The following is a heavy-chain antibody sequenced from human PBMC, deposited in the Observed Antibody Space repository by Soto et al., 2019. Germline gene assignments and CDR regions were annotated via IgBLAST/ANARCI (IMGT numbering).Heavy chain of an antibody. CDR2: ISGSGGST. J-gene: IGHJ5*02. CDR1: GFTFSSYA. V-gene: IGHV3-23*01. CDR3: AKAQVEDSWYSGSSWFDP. Sequence: GGSLRLSCAASGFTFSSYAMSWVRQAPGKGLEWVSAISGSGGSTYYADSVKGRFTISRDNSKNTLYLQMNSLRAEDTAVYYCAKAQVEDSWYSGSSWFDPWGQGTLVTVAS. D-gene: IGHD6-13*01.